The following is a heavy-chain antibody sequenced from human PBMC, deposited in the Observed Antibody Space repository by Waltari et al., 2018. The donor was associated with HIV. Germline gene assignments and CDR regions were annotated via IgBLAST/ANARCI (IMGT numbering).Heavy chain of an antibody. CDR3: ARGYSYDRSGEAFDI. Sequence: QVQLVQSGAEVKKPGASVKVSCKASGYTFTNYDINWVRQVTGKGLEWMGWMNPNSGNTGYAQKFQGRVTMTRNTSISTAYMELSSLRSEDTAVYYCARGYSYDRSGEAFDIWGQGTMVTVSS. V-gene: IGHV1-8*01. CDR1: GYTFTNYD. J-gene: IGHJ3*02. D-gene: IGHD3-22*01. CDR2: MNPNSGNT.